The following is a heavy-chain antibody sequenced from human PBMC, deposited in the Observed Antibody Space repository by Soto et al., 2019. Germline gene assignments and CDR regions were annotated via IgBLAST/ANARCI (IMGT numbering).Heavy chain of an antibody. CDR2: IYHSGTS. CDR3: AVVVVPAAPRGWFDP. Sequence: PSRTLSLTCTFSAGSIRTRNKYWGWIRQPPGKGLEWIGSIYHSGTSSYNPSLKSRVTISVDTSKKQFSLKLSSVTAADTAVYYCAVVVVPAAPRGWFDPWGQGPLVTGSS. D-gene: IGHD2-2*01. J-gene: IGHJ5*02. CDR1: AGSIRTRNKY. V-gene: IGHV4-39*01.